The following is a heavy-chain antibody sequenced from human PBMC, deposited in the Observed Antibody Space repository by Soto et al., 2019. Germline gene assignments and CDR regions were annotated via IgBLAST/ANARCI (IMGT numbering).Heavy chain of an antibody. Sequence: EVQLVESGGGLVQPGGSLRLSCAASGFTFSSYWMHWVRQAPGKGLVWVSRINSDGSSTSYAYSVKGRFTISRDNAKNTMYLQMNCLRAEETAVYYCVRCSLVVAAATREDYWGQGTLVTVSS. CDR2: INSDGSST. V-gene: IGHV3-74*01. J-gene: IGHJ4*02. CDR1: GFTFSSYW. CDR3: VRCSLVVAAATREDY. D-gene: IGHD2-15*01.